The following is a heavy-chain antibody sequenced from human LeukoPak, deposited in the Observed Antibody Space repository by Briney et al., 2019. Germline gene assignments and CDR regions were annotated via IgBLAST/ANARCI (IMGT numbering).Heavy chain of an antibody. J-gene: IGHJ4*02. CDR2: IYYSGST. CDR1: GGSISSYY. V-gene: IGHV4-59*01. Sequence: PSKTLSLTCTVSGGSISSYYWSWIRQPPGKGLEWIGYIYYSGSTNYNPSLKSRVTISVDTSKNQFSLKLSSVTAADTAVYYCARDRYGGNSPFDYWGQGTLVTVSS. D-gene: IGHD4-23*01. CDR3: ARDRYGGNSPFDY.